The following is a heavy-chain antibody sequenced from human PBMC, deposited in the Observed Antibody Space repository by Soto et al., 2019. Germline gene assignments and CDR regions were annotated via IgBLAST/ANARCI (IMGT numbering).Heavy chain of an antibody. V-gene: IGHV3-23*01. CDR1: GFDFSTYA. J-gene: IGHJ4*02. CDR2: ISGGSSRT. D-gene: IGHD3-22*01. CDR3: ARSSSGWHQFDY. Sequence: PGGSLRPSCAASGFDFSTYAMSWVRQAPWTGLEWVSMISGGSSRTYFADSVKGPFTISRDDSKNTLYLHMSHLRAEDTAVYYCARSSSGWHQFDYWGQGTLVTVSS.